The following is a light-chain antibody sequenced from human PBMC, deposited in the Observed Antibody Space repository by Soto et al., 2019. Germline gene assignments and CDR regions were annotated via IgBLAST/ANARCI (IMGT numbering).Light chain of an antibody. J-gene: IGKJ5*01. Sequence: DIVMTQSPLSLPVTPVEPASSSCRPRQSLLHSNGSNYLDWYLQKAGQSPQLLIYLGSNRASGVPDRFSGSGSGTDFTRKISRVEAEDVGVYYCLQALQTPLTLGQGTRLEIK. CDR1: QSLLHSNGSNY. CDR2: LGS. CDR3: LQALQTPLT. V-gene: IGKV2-28*01.